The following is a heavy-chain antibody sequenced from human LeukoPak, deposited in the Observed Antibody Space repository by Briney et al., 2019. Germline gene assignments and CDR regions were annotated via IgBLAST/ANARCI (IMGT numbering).Heavy chain of an antibody. D-gene: IGHD3-22*01. V-gene: IGHV1-2*02. CDR1: GYTFTGYY. CDR3: ARGSLVYYDSSGYPPH. Sequence: ASVKVSCKASGYTFTGYYMHWVRQAPGQGLEWMGWTNPNSGGTNYAQKFQGRVTMTRDTSISTAYMELSRLRSDDTAVYYCARGSLVYYDSSGYPPHWGQGTLVTVSS. CDR2: TNPNSGGT. J-gene: IGHJ4*02.